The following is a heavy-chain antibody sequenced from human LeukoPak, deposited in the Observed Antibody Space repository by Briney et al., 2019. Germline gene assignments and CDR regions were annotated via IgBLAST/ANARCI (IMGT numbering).Heavy chain of an antibody. V-gene: IGHV3-74*03. CDR1: GFTFRSYW. D-gene: IGHD6-19*01. CDR2: INSDGSTT. Sequence: GGSLRLSCAASGFTFRSYWMHWVRQAPGKGLVWVSRINSDGSTTAYADSVKGRFTISRDNAENTLYLRMNSLRAEDTAVYYCARDSGTGSAWYPFDYWGQGTLVTVSS. CDR3: ARDSGTGSAWYPFDY. J-gene: IGHJ4*02.